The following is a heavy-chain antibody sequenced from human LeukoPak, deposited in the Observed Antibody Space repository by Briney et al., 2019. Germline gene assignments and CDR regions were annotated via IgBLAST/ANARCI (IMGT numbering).Heavy chain of an antibody. Sequence: GGSLRLSCAASGFTFSSYAMSWVRQAPGKGLEWVSAISGSGGSTYYADSVKGRFTISRDNSKNTLYLQMNSLRAEDTAVYYCARAGRITMIVVVITPHDAFDIWGQGTMVTVSS. J-gene: IGHJ3*02. V-gene: IGHV3-23*01. CDR3: ARAGRITMIVVVITPHDAFDI. CDR1: GFTFSSYA. CDR2: ISGSGGST. D-gene: IGHD3-22*01.